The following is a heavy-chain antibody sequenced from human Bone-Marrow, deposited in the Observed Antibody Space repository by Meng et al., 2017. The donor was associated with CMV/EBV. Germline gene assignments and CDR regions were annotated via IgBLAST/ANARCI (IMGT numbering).Heavy chain of an antibody. CDR3: AKERGYGARDYFDY. Sequence: QVQLVESGGGVVQPGRSLRLSCEASGFTFSSYGMHWVRQAPGKGLEWVAVIWYDGSNKYYVDSVKGRFTISRDNSKNTLFLQMNILRAEDTAVYYCAKERGYGARDYFDYWGQGTLVTVSS. D-gene: IGHD3-3*01. CDR2: IWYDGSNK. CDR1: GFTFSSYG. V-gene: IGHV3-33*06. J-gene: IGHJ4*02.